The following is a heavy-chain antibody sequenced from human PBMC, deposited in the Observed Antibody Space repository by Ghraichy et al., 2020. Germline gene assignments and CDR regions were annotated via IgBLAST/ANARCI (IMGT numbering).Heavy chain of an antibody. J-gene: IGHJ4*02. D-gene: IGHD2-15*01. CDR3: AKEVAEIGSPLFHN. Sequence: LSLTCAASGFTFSNYGMSWVRQAPGKGLEWVAGVSGGSYGYYADSVKDRFTISRDNLKNTVYLHMDNVRAEDTAIYFCAKEVAEIGSPLFHNWGEGTVVTVSS. V-gene: IGHV3-23*01. CDR1: GFTFSNYG. CDR2: VSGGSYG.